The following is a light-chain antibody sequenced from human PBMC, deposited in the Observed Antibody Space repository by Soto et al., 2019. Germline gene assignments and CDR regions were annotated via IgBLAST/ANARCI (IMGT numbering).Light chain of an antibody. CDR1: SGSVSTSYY. J-gene: IGLJ2*01. Sequence: QTVVTQEPSFSVSPGGTVTLTCGLSSGSVSTSYYHSWYQQTPGQAPRTLIYSTNTRSSGVPDRFSGSILGNKAALTITGAQADDESDYYCLLYRGSGTRVFGGGTKLTVL. V-gene: IGLV8-61*01. CDR2: STN. CDR3: LLYRGSGTRV.